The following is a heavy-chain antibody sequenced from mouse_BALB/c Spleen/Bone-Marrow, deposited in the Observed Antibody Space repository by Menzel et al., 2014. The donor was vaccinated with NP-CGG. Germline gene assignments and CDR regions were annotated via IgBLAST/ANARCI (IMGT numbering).Heavy chain of an antibody. D-gene: IGHD4-1*01. Sequence: EVQRVESGGGLVQPGGSLKLSCAASGFDFSRYWMSWVRQAPEKGLKWIGEINPDSSTINYTASLKDKFIISRDNAKNTLYLQMSKVRSEDTALYYCARPAVGRYFDYWGQGTTLTVSS. V-gene: IGHV4-1*02. CDR3: ARPAVGRYFDY. CDR2: INPDSSTI. CDR1: GFDFSRYW. J-gene: IGHJ2*01.